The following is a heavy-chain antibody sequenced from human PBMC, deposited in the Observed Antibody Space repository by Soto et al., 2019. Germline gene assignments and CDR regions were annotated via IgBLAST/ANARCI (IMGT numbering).Heavy chain of an antibody. CDR2: IGTAGDT. Sequence: EVQLVESGGGLVQPGGSLRLSCAASGFTFSSYDMHWVRQAPGKGLEWVSAIGTAGDTYYPGSVKGRFTISRENAKNSLYLQMNSLRAGDTAVYYCARGAVAGTVPRTYYYIDVWGKGTTVTGSS. D-gene: IGHD6-19*01. CDR1: GFTFSSYD. J-gene: IGHJ6*03. CDR3: ARGAVAGTVPRTYYYIDV. V-gene: IGHV3-13*01.